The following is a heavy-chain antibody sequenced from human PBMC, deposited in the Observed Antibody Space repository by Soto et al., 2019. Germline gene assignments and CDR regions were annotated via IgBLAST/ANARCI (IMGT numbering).Heavy chain of an antibody. J-gene: IGHJ4*02. Sequence: SETLSLTCTVSGGSISSSSYYWGWIRQPPGKGLEWIGSIYYSGSTYYNPSLKSRVTISVDTSKNQFSLKLSSVTAADTAVYYCARPAKSLKLVFDYWGQGTLVTVSS. CDR1: GGSISSSSYY. D-gene: IGHD6-13*01. CDR3: ARPAKSLKLVFDY. CDR2: IYYSGST. V-gene: IGHV4-39*01.